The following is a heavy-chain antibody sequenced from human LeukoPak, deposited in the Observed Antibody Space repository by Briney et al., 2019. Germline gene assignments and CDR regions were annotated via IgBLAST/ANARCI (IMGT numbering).Heavy chain of an antibody. CDR3: ATHLDVLLWFGELLYFDY. V-gene: IGHV1-2*02. J-gene: IGHJ4*02. CDR1: GSTFTGYY. Sequence: ASVKVSCKASGSTFTGYYMHWVRPAPGQGLEWMGWINPNSGGTNYAQKFQGRVTMTRDTSISTAYMELSRLRSDDTAVYYCATHLDVLLWFGELLYFDYWGQGTLVTVSS. CDR2: INPNSGGT. D-gene: IGHD3-10*01.